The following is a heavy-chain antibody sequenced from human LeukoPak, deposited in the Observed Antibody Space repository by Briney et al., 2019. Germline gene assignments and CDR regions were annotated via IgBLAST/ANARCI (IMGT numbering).Heavy chain of an antibody. J-gene: IGHJ4*02. CDR3: EWPGGDGYNRDY. CDR1: GFTFSSYG. CDR2: ISYDGSNK. Sequence: PGGSLRLSCAASGFTFSSYGMHWVRQAPGKGLEWVAVISYDGSNKYYADSVKGRFTISRDNSKNTLYLQMNSLRAEDTAVYYCEWPGGDGYNRDYWGQGTLVTVSS. D-gene: IGHD5-24*01. V-gene: IGHV3-30*03.